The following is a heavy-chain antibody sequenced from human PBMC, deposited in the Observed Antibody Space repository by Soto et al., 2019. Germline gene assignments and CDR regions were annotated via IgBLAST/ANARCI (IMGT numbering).Heavy chain of an antibody. CDR1: GFTFNHYW. J-gene: IGHJ4*02. CDR3: ARDQSDCNISPDAPLDY. V-gene: IGHV3-7*01. CDR2: IRQDGSEK. D-gene: IGHD2-21*02. Sequence: EVQLVESGGGLVQPGGSLRLSCAASGFTFNHYWMSWVRQAPGKGLEWVANIRQDGSEKFYVGSVKGRFTISRDNANNSLHLQMNNLSAEDTAVYYCARDQSDCNISPDAPLDYWGQGTLVTVSS.